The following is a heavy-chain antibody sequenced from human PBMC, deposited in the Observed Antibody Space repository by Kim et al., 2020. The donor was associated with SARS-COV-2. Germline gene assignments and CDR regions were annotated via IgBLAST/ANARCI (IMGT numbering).Heavy chain of an antibody. J-gene: IGHJ4*02. CDR3: TKGLY. CDR1: GFTFSDWS. V-gene: IGHV3-74*01. CDR2: IGEDGTTT. Sequence: GGSLRLSCAASGFTFSDWSMAWVRQAPGKGPEWVARIGEDGTTTLYADSVKGRFTISRDNSKNTVYLQMNGLRADDTGVFYCTKGLYWGQGTLAAGS.